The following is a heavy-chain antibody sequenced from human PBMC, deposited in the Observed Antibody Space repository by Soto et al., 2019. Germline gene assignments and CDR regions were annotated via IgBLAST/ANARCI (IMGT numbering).Heavy chain of an antibody. Sequence: PSETLSFTCTVSGGSISSGGYHWSWIRQHPGKGLEWIGYIFYSGTTYYNPSLKSRVTISVDTSKNQFSLKVSSVTAADTAVYYCARAPIVATTSFDYWGQGTLVTVSS. CDR2: IFYSGTT. CDR1: GGSISSGGYH. CDR3: ARAPIVATTSFDY. D-gene: IGHD5-12*01. V-gene: IGHV4-31*03. J-gene: IGHJ4*02.